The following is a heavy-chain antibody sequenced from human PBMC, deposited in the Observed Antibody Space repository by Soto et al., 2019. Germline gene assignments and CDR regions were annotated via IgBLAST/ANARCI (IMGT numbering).Heavy chain of an antibody. CDR1: GGSISSSSYY. D-gene: IGHD2-21*02. V-gene: IGHV4-39*01. CDR2: IYYSGST. J-gene: IGHJ6*02. CDR3: ARHENPYCGGDCYWNGMDV. Sequence: TSETLSLTCTVSGGSISSSSYYWGWIRQPPGKGLEWIGSIYYSGSTYYNPSLKSRVTISVDTSKNQFSLKLSSVTAADTAVYCCARHENPYCGGDCYWNGMDVWGQGTTVTVSS.